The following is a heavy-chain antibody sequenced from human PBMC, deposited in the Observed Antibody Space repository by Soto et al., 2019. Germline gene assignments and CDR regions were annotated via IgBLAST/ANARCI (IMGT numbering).Heavy chain of an antibody. CDR1: GGSFSGYY. CDR3: VGSSGYQDY. V-gene: IGHV4-31*11. Sequence: PSETLSLTCAVYGGSFSGYYWSWIRQHPGKGLEWIGYIYYSGSTYYNPSLKSRVTISVDTSKNQFSLKLSSVTAADTAVYYCVGSSGYQDYWGQGTLVTVSS. D-gene: IGHD3-22*01. CDR2: IYYSGST. J-gene: IGHJ4*02.